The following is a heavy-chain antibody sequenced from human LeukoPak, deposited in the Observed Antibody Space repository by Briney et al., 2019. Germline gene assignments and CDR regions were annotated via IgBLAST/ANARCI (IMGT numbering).Heavy chain of an antibody. CDR3: ARERPTYGQNQFDP. CDR1: GGSISSGSYY. CDR2: IYTSGST. J-gene: IGHJ5*02. Sequence: SETLSLTCTVSGGSISSGSYYWSWLRQPAGEGLEWIGRIYTSGSTHYNPSLKSRVTISVDTSKNQFSLKLSSVTAADTAVYYCARERPTYGQNQFDPWGQGTLVTVSS. V-gene: IGHV4-61*02. D-gene: IGHD3-16*01.